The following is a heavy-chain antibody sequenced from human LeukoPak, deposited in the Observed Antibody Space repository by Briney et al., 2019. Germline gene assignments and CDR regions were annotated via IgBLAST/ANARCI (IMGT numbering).Heavy chain of an antibody. CDR1: GGSISSYY. J-gene: IGHJ4*02. D-gene: IGHD5-18*01. V-gene: IGHV4-59*08. CDR3: ARHMGLGYSYGYPYFDY. Sequence: MASETLSLTCTVSGGSISSYYWSWIRQPPGKGLEWIGNIYYSGSTNYNPSLKSQVTISVDTSKNQFSLKLSSVTAADTAVYYCARHMGLGYSYGYPYFDYWGQGTLVTVSS. CDR2: IYYSGST.